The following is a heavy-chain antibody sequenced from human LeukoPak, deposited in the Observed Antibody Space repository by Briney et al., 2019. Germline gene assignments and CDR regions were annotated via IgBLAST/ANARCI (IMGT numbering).Heavy chain of an antibody. CDR3: AKGFLGYCSSTSCPKGGDAFDI. CDR1: GFTFSSYG. D-gene: IGHD2-2*01. V-gene: IGHV3-30*02. J-gene: IGHJ3*02. Sequence: PGGSLRLSCAASGFTFSSYGMHWVRQAPGKGLEWVAFIRYDGSNKYYADSVKGRFTISRDNSKNTLYLQMNSLRAEDTAVYYCAKGFLGYCSSTSCPKGGDAFDIWGQGTMVTVSS. CDR2: IRYDGSNK.